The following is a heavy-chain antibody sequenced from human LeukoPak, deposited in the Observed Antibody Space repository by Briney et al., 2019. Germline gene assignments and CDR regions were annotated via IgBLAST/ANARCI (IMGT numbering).Heavy chain of an antibody. V-gene: IGHV3-20*04. CDR3: ARGLFQWELHDAFDI. D-gene: IGHD1-26*01. J-gene: IGHJ3*02. CDR2: INWNGGST. Sequence: WAGGSLRLSCAASGFTFDDYGMSWVRQAPGKGLEWVSGINWNGGSTGYADSVKGRFTISRDNAKNSLYLQMNSLRAEDTAVYYCARGLFQWELHDAFDIWGQGTMVTVSS. CDR1: GFTFDDYG.